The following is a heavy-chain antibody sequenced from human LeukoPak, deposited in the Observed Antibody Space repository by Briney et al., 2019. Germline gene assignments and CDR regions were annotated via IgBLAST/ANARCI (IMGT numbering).Heavy chain of an antibody. CDR2: IIPILGIA. CDR1: GGTFSSYA. V-gene: IGHV1-69*04. Sequence: GSSVQVSCKASGGTFSSYAISWVRQAPGQGLEWMGRIIPILGIANYAQKFQGRVTITADKSTSTAYMELSSLRSEDTAVYYCARDGYSYGDNYFDYWGQGTLVTVSS. CDR3: ARDGYSYGDNYFDY. D-gene: IGHD5-24*01. J-gene: IGHJ4*02.